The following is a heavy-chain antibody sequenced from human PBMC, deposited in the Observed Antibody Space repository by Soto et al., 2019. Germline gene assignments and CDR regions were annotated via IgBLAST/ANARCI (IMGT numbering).Heavy chain of an antibody. CDR2: ISSSSSTI. Sequence: PGGSLRLSCAASGFTFSSYSMNWVRQAPGKGLEWVSYISSSSSTIYYADSVKGRFTISRDNAKNSLYLQMNSLRAEDTAVYYCASSRSYDFWSGYYGLDYWGQGTLVTVSS. CDR1: GFTFSSYS. D-gene: IGHD3-3*01. V-gene: IGHV3-48*01. J-gene: IGHJ4*02. CDR3: ASSRSYDFWSGYYGLDY.